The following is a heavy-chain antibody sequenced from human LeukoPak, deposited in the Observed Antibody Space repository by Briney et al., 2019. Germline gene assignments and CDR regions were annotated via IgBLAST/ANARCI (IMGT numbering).Heavy chain of an antibody. CDR3: AKAHSIVGATTGDY. J-gene: IGHJ4*02. D-gene: IGHD1-26*01. CDR2: ISGSGGST. Sequence: SGGSLRLSCAASGFTFSSYAMSWVRQAPGKGLEWVSAISGSGGSTYYADSVKGRFTISRDNSKNTLYLQMNSLRAEDTAVYYCAKAHSIVGATTGDYWGQGALVTVSS. CDR1: GFTFSSYA. V-gene: IGHV3-23*01.